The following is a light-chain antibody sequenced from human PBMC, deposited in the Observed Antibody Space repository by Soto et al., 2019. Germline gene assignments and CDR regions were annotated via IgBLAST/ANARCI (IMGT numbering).Light chain of an antibody. V-gene: IGKV2-28*01. Sequence: DIVMTQSPLSLPVTPGEPASISCRSSQSLLHSNGYNFLDWYLQKPGQSPQLLIYLGSNRASGVPDRFSGSGSGTDFTLKITSVEADDVGVYYCMQALQTPRTFGQGTKVEIK. CDR3: MQALQTPRT. CDR1: QSLLHSNGYNF. J-gene: IGKJ1*01. CDR2: LGS.